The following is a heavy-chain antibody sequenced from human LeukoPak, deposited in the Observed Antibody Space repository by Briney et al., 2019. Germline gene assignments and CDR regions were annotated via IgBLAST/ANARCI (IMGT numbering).Heavy chain of an antibody. J-gene: IGHJ4*02. CDR2: IYTDSNI. V-gene: IGHV3-48*03. Sequence: GGSLRLSCAASGFSFSSYEFSWVRQAPGKGLEWVSHIYTDSNIYQADSVKGRFTISRDNAKNSLYLQMNSLRAEDTAIYYCARASNSPFDYWGQGTLVTVSS. CDR1: GFSFSSYE. D-gene: IGHD2-21*01. CDR3: ARASNSPFDY.